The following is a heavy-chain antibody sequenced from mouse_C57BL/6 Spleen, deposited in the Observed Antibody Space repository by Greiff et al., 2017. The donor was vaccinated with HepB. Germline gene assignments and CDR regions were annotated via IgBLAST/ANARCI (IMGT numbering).Heavy chain of an antibody. CDR2: ISSGGSYT. V-gene: IGHV5-6*02. J-gene: IGHJ1*03. D-gene: IGHD1-1*01. Sequence: EVKLVESGGDLVKPGGSLKLSCAASGFTFSSYGMSWVRQTPDKRLEWVATISSGGSYTYYPDSVKGRFTISRDNAKNTLYLHMSSLKSEDTAMYYCARHEHTRVAKGYLGVWGTGTRVSVSS. CDR3: ARHEHTRVAKGYLGV. CDR1: GFTFSSYG.